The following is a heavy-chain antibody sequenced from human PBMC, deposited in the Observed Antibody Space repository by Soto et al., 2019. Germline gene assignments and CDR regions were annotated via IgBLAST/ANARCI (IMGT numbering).Heavy chain of an antibody. D-gene: IGHD3-10*01. CDR2: ISSDSATI. Sequence: PGRSLRLSCAASGFTFSDHYMTWIRQSPGKGLEWVSYISSDSATIYYTDSVQGRFTVSRDNAKNSVYLQMNSLRAEDTAVYYCASDPYYYASYYWGQGTLVTVSS. V-gene: IGHV3-11*01. J-gene: IGHJ4*02. CDR1: GFTFSDHY. CDR3: ASDPYYYASYY.